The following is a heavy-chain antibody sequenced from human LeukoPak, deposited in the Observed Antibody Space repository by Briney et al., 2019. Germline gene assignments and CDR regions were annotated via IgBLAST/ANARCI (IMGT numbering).Heavy chain of an antibody. D-gene: IGHD3-22*01. V-gene: IGHV3-21*01. CDR2: ISGRSTYI. J-gene: IGHJ4*02. CDR3: ARGLGTTVTNEYYYDSSGYYDGGLDY. CDR1: GLTFSSYT. Sequence: GGSLRLSCSASGLTFSSYTMNWVRQAPGKGLEWVSSISGRSTYIFYADSVKGRFTISRDNAKNSLSLQTNSLRAEDTAVYYCARGLGTTVTNEYYYDSSGYYDGGLDYWGQGTLVTVSS.